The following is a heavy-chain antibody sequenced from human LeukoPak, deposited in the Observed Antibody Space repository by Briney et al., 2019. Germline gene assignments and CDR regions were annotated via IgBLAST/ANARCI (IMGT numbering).Heavy chain of an antibody. Sequence: SEALSLTCAVYGGSFSGYYWSWIRQPPGKGLEWIGEINHSGSTNYNPSLKSRVTISVDTSKNQFSLKLSSVTAADTAVYYCASLKTSYYYYGMDVWGQGTTVTVSS. J-gene: IGHJ6*02. V-gene: IGHV4-34*01. CDR2: INHSGST. D-gene: IGHD3-9*01. CDR1: GGSFSGYY. CDR3: ASLKTSYYYYGMDV.